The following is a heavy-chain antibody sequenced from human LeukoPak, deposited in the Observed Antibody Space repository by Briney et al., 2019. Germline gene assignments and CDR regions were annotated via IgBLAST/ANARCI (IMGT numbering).Heavy chain of an antibody. J-gene: IGHJ4*02. V-gene: IGHV3-23*01. CDR1: GLTLSNYA. D-gene: IGHD1-26*01. CDR3: AKDYSDSRVGDVFFEY. Sequence: GGPLRLSCAASGLTLSNYALSWLRQAPGKGLAWVSGITSGFTPHYADSVKGRFTISRDNTKNTFHLQMNSLRAEDTAVYYCAKDYSDSRVGDVFFEYWGQGTLVTVSS. CDR2: ITSGFTP.